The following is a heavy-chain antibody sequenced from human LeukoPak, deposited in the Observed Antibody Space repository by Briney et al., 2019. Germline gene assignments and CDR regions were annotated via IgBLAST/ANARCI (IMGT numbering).Heavy chain of an antibody. CDR2: ISYDGSNK. CDR1: GFTFSSYG. CDR3: AKDLRRYCSGGRWYIDY. V-gene: IGHV3-30*18. D-gene: IGHD2-15*01. J-gene: IGHJ4*02. Sequence: PGVSLRLSCAASGFTFSSYGMHWVRQAPGKGLEWVAVISYDGSNKYYADSVKGRFTISRDNSKNTLYLQMNSMSAEDTAVYYCAKDLRRYCSGGRWYIDYWGQGTLVTVSS.